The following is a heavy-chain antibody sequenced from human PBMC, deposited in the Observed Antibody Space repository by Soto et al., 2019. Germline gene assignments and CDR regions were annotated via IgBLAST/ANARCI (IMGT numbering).Heavy chain of an antibody. Sequence: QVQLVQSGAEVKKPGSSVKVSCKASGGTFSSYTISWVRQAPGQGLEWMGRIIPILGIANYAQKFQGRVTIPADKPTSXXYXEXXSRRSEDTTVYYCAREEGIDESLTGNYSGGFWFDPWGQGTLVTVSS. V-gene: IGHV1-69*08. J-gene: IGHJ5*02. CDR1: GGTFSSYT. CDR2: IIPILGIA. CDR3: AREEGIDESLTGNYSGGFWFDP. D-gene: IGHD3-9*01.